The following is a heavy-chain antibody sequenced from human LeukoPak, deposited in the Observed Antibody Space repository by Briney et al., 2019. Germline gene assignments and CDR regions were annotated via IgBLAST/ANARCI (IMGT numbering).Heavy chain of an antibody. CDR3: TTYKSGHY. V-gene: IGHV3-73*01. CDR1: GFTFSGCD. Sequence: GGSLRLSCAASGFTFSGCDMHWVRQASGKGLEWVGRITTKANRYATAYSASLKGRFTISRDDSKNTAYLQMNSLRTEDTAVYYCTTYKSGHYWSQGTLVTVSS. CDR2: ITTKANRYAT. J-gene: IGHJ4*02. D-gene: IGHD3-3*01.